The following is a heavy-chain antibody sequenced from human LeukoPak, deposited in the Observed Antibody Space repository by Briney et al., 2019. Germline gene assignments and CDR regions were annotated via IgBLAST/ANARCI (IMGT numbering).Heavy chain of an antibody. Sequence: GESLKISCQGSGYSFSSFWVGWVRQTPGKGLEWVGVVYPDDSAARYSPSFQGQITFSADKSLDTAYLQWSSLRASDTGIYFCARSRLWGDSRWAFDYWGQGTPVTVSS. CDR3: ARSRLWGDSRWAFDY. V-gene: IGHV5-51*01. J-gene: IGHJ4*02. CDR1: GYSFSSFW. CDR2: VYPDDSAA. D-gene: IGHD3-16*01.